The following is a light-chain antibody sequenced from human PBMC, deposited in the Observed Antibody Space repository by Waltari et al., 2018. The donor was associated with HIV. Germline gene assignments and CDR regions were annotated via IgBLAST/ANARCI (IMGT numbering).Light chain of an antibody. V-gene: IGLV3-25*03. J-gene: IGLJ3*02. CDR1: ALPDQF. CDR2: QDT. CDR3: QSADLSGTYWV. Sequence: SYDVTQPSSVSVSPGQTARITCSGYALPDQFVYWYQQTPGQAPVLVIYQDTQRPSGIPERFSGSSSGTVATLTIRGVRTEDEADYHCQSADLSGTYWVFGGGTKLTVL.